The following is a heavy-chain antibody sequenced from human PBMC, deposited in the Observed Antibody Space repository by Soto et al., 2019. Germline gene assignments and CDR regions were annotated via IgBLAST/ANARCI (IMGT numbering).Heavy chain of an antibody. CDR2: IKSKTDGETT. J-gene: IGHJ4*02. CDR3: TTDPGVVVVVDGVNSPFDY. D-gene: IGHD2-15*01. Sequence: EVQLVESGGGLVKPGGSLRLSCGASGFTFSDAWMNWVRQAPGKGLEWVGHIKSKTDGETTEYAAPVKGRFTISRDDSKNTLYLQMNSLKTEDTAVYYYTTDPGVVVVVDGVNSPFDYWGQGTLVTVSS. CDR1: GFTFSDAW. V-gene: IGHV3-15*07.